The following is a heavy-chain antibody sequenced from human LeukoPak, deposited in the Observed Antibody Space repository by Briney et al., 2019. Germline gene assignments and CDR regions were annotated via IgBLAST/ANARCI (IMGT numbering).Heavy chain of an antibody. V-gene: IGHV4-61*02. D-gene: IGHD6-13*01. CDR1: GGSISSGSYY. CDR3: ARMYSSSWPHYFDY. Sequence: SETLSLTCAVSGGSISSGSYYWSWIRQPAGKGLEWIGRIYTSGSTNYNPSLKSRVTISVDTSKNQFSLKLSSVTAADTAVYYCARMYSSSWPHYFDYWGQGTLVTVSS. J-gene: IGHJ4*02. CDR2: IYTSGST.